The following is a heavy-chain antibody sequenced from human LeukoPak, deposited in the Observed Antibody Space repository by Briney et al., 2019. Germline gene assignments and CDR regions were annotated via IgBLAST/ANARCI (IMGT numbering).Heavy chain of an antibody. CDR1: GGSTSSYY. CDR3: ARKSIAGPGDWFDP. J-gene: IGHJ5*02. V-gene: IGHV4-4*07. Sequence: PSETLSLTCTVSGGSTSSYYWSWIRQPAGKGLEWIGRIYTSGSTNYNPSLKSRVTMSVDTSKNQFSLKLSSVTAADTAVYYCARKSIAGPGDWFDPWGQGTLVTVSS. CDR2: IYTSGST. D-gene: IGHD6-6*01.